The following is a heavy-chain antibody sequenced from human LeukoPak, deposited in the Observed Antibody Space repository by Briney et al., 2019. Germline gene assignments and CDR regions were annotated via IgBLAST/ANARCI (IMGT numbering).Heavy chain of an antibody. CDR3: ARARVQLWSSDAFDI. V-gene: IGHV4-61*02. D-gene: IGHD5-18*01. CDR2: IYTSGST. Sequence: SQTLSLTCTVSGGSISGGSYYWSWIRQPAGKGLEWIGCIYTSGSTNYNPSLKSRVTISVDTSKNQFSLKLSSVTAADTAVYYCARARVQLWSSDAFDIWGQGTMVTVSS. J-gene: IGHJ3*02. CDR1: GGSISGGSYY.